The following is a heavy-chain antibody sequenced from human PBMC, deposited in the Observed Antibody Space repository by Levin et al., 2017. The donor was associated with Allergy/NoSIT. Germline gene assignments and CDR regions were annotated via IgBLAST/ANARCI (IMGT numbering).Heavy chain of an antibody. J-gene: IGHJ6*02. Sequence: SETLSLTCTVSGGSISSYYWSWIRQPPGKGLEWIGYIYYSGSTNYNPSLKSRVTISVDTSKNQFSLKLSSVTAADTAVYYCARSHGELLRGYYYYGMDVWGQGTTVTVSS. D-gene: IGHD1-26*01. CDR3: ARSHGELLRGYYYYGMDV. CDR1: GGSISSYY. CDR2: IYYSGST. V-gene: IGHV4-59*01.